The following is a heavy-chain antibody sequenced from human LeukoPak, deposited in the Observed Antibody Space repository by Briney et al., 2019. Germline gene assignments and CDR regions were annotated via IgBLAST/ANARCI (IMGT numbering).Heavy chain of an antibody. Sequence: ASVRVSCKASGYTFTSYGISWVRQAPGQGLEWMGWISAYNGNINYAQKLQGRVTMTTDTSTSTAYMELRSLRSDDTAVYYCARDLVVRGVMPEYFQHWGQGTLVTVSS. CDR1: GYTFTSYG. CDR3: ARDLVVRGVMPEYFQH. CDR2: ISAYNGNI. V-gene: IGHV1-18*01. D-gene: IGHD3-10*01. J-gene: IGHJ1*01.